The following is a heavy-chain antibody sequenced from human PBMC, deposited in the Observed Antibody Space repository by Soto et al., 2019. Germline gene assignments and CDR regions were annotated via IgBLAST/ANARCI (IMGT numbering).Heavy chain of an antibody. CDR3: ARHLPPYGDYLVRDYHYMDV. CDR1: WCSFTSFC. V-gene: IGHV5-51*01. J-gene: IGHJ6*03. CDR2: IYPGDSDT. Sequence: PRESLKISWHGSWCSFTSFCIGWVSKMPEKCLEFMGIIYPGDSDTRSSPSFQGHVTSSADKSISTAYLQWSSLKASDSAMYYCARHLPPYGDYLVRDYHYMDVWGKGTTVTVSS. D-gene: IGHD4-17*01.